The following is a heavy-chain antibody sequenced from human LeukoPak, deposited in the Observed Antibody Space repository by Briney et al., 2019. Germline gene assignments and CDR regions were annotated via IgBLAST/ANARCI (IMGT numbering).Heavy chain of an antibody. CDR2: IYYSGST. Sequence: SETLSLTCAVSGGSISSGTYWSWVRQPPGKGLEWIGEIYYSGSTKYNPSLKSRITISVDTSKNQFSLNLRSVTAADTAVYYCAKNRLNSGGYPSFEYWXQXTLVTVSS. CDR1: GGSISSGTY. J-gene: IGHJ4*02. D-gene: IGHD3-22*01. V-gene: IGHV4-4*02. CDR3: AKNRLNSGGYPSFEY.